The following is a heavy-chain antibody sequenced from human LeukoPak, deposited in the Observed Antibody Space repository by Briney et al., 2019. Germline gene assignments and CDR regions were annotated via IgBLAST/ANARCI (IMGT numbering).Heavy chain of an antibody. CDR3: AKDFYSLSSGYYYSAIGY. Sequence: GGSLRLSCAASGFTFSSYGMLWVRQAPGKGLEWVAFIRYDGSNKYYADSVKGRFTISRDNSKNTLYLQMNSLRAEDTAVYYCAKDFYSLSSGYYYSAIGYWGQGTLVTVSS. J-gene: IGHJ4*02. V-gene: IGHV3-30*02. CDR2: IRYDGSNK. D-gene: IGHD3-22*01. CDR1: GFTFSSYG.